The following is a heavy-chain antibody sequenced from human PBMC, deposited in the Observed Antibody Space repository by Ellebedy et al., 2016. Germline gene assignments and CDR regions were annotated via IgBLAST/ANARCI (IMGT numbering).Heavy chain of an antibody. CDR3: ARDFQAN. Sequence: HTGGSLRLSCAASGFTLSNYWMHWVRQGPGTGLVWVSGINSGGTTVYADSVKGRFTISRDNAKNTLYLQMNSLRPEDTAVYYCARDFQANWGQGTLVTVSS. V-gene: IGHV3-74*01. CDR1: GFTLSNYW. CDR2: INSGGTT. J-gene: IGHJ4*02.